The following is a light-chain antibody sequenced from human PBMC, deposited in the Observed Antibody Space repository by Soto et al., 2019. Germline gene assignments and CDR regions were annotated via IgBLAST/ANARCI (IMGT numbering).Light chain of an antibody. Sequence: QSALTQPRSVSGSPGQSVTISCTGTSSDVGGYNYVSWYQQHPGKAPKLMIYDVSKRPSGVPDRFSGSKSGNTASLTISGLQAEDEADYYCSSDAGNYNYVFGTGTKLTVL. CDR1: SSDVGGYNY. CDR3: SSDAGNYNYV. V-gene: IGLV2-11*01. J-gene: IGLJ1*01. CDR2: DVS.